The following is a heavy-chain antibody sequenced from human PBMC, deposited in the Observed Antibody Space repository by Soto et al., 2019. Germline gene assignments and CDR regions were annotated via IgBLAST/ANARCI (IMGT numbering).Heavy chain of an antibody. Sequence: ASVKVSCEASGYTFTGYYMHWVRQAPGQGLEWMGWINPNSGGTNYAQKFQGWVTMTRDTSISTAYMELSRLRSDDTAVYYCAREQDFWSGYTGYYFDYWGQGTLVTVSS. J-gene: IGHJ4*02. V-gene: IGHV1-2*04. CDR3: AREQDFWSGYTGYYFDY. CDR1: GYTFTGYY. CDR2: INPNSGGT. D-gene: IGHD3-3*01.